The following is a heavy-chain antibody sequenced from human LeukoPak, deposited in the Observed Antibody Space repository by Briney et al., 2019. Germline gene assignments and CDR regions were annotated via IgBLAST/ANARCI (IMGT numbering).Heavy chain of an antibody. V-gene: IGHV4-61*02. CDR1: GGSISSGSYY. J-gene: IGHJ6*02. Sequence: SETPSLTCTVSGGSISSGSYYWSWIRQPAGKGLEWIGRIYTSGSTNYNPSLKSRVTISVDTSKNQFSLKLSSVTAAVTAVYYCAKIAVAGNYYYYGMDVWGQGTTVTVSS. D-gene: IGHD6-19*01. CDR2: IYTSGST. CDR3: AKIAVAGNYYYYGMDV.